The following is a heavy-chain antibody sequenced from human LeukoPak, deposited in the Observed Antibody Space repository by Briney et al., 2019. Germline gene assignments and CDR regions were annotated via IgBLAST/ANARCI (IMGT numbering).Heavy chain of an antibody. CDR2: IDSGSGNI. V-gene: IGHV3-48*02. CDR1: GFTFSSHS. Sequence: PGGSLRLSCAASGFTFSSHSMNWVRQAPGKGLEWLSYIDSGSGNIYYRDSVKGRFTISRDNAQDSLYQQMDSLRDEDTAVYYCAREDDDWGPNTLDVWGQGTVVTVSS. CDR3: AREDDDWGPNTLDV. D-gene: IGHD7-27*01. J-gene: IGHJ3*01.